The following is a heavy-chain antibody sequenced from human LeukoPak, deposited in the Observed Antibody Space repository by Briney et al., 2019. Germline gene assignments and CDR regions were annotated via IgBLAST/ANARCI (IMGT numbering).Heavy chain of an antibody. CDR3: ARSPAGFGVLLFDFFY. CDR2: IYYSGST. D-gene: IGHD3-10*01. Sequence: PSETLSLTCTVSGGSIIRYNWSWIRQPPRKGLERVGYIYYSGSTNYTPSLTSRVTIYVDTSPKQFSLKKSTVTAADPALYFSARSPAGFGVLLFDFFYCGQGTLVTVSS. V-gene: IGHV4-59*12. CDR1: GGSIIRYN. J-gene: IGHJ4*02.